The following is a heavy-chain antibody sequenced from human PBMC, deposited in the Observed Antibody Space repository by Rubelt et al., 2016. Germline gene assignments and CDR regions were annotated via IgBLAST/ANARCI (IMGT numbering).Heavy chain of an antibody. V-gene: IGHV1-46*01. D-gene: IGHD3-10*01. Sequence: QVQLVQSGAEVKKPGASVKVSCKASGYTFTSYYMHWVRQAPGQGLEWMGIINPSGGSTTYAQKFQGRVTMTMDTSTSTVYMDLSSLRCEDTAVYYCARVGFYYDSGSYVDWGQGTLVTVSS. CDR1: GYTFTSYY. CDR2: INPSGGST. J-gene: IGHJ4*02. CDR3: ARVGFYYDSGSYVD.